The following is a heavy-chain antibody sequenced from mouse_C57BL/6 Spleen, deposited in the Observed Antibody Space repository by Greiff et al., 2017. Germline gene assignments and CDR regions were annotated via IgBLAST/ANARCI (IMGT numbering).Heavy chain of an antibody. CDR2: SRNKANDYTT. CDR1: GFTFSDFY. V-gene: IGHV7-1*01. CDR3: ARASYDGYYFDY. J-gene: IGHJ2*01. Sequence: EVNVVESGGGLVQSGRSLRLSCATSGFTFSDFYMEWVRQAPGKGLEWIAASRNKANDYTTEYSASVKGRFIVSRDTSQSILYLQMNALRAEDTAIYYCARASYDGYYFDYWGKGTTLTVSS. D-gene: IGHD2-3*01.